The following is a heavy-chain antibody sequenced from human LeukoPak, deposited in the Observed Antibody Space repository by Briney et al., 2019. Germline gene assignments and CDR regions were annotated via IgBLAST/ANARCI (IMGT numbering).Heavy chain of an antibody. J-gene: IGHJ4*02. CDR3: AKDLSPGPYCTNGVCSMIFDY. CDR1: GFTFSSYA. CDR2: ISGSGGST. D-gene: IGHD2-8*01. V-gene: IGHV3-23*01. Sequence: GGSLRLSCAASGFTFSSYAMSWVRQAPGKGLEWVSAISGSGGSTYYADSVKGRFTISRDNAKNSLYLQMNSLRAEDTSVYYCAKDLSPGPYCTNGVCSMIFDYWGQGTLVTVSS.